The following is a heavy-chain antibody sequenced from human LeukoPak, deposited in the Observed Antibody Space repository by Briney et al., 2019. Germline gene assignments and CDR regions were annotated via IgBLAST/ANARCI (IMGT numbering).Heavy chain of an antibody. CDR2: ISGSGDNT. Sequence: GGSLRLSCAASGFTFSSYTMSWVRQAPGKGLEWVSGISGSGDNTYYADSVKGRFTISRDNSKNTLYVQVNSLGTEDTAAYYCAKGSYYGSSGSFYFDYWGQGTLVTVSS. CDR1: GFTFSSYT. D-gene: IGHD3-22*01. J-gene: IGHJ4*02. CDR3: AKGSYYGSSGSFYFDY. V-gene: IGHV3-23*01.